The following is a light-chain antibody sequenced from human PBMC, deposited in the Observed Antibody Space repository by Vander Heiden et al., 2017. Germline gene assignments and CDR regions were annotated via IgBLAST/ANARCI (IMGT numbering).Light chain of an antibody. J-gene: IGKJ4*01. Sequence: AIRMTQFPSSFSASTGDRVTITCRASQGISSYLAWYQQKPGKAPKLLIYAASTLQSGVPSRFSGSGSGTDFTLTISCLQSEDFATYYCQQYYSYSLTFGGGTKVEIK. V-gene: IGKV1-8*01. CDR3: QQYYSYSLT. CDR2: AAS. CDR1: QGISSY.